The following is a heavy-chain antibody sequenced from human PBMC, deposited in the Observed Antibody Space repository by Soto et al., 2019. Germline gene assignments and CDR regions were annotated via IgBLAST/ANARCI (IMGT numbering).Heavy chain of an antibody. Sequence: QVQLQESGPGLVKPSETLSLTCTVSGGSVSSGSYYWSWLRQPPGKGLEWIGYIYYSGSTNYNPSVKSRVTIAVDTSKNQFSLRLSSVTAADTAVYYCARGVRDSYGSDACDIWGQGTMVTVSS. CDR1: GGSVSSGSYY. CDR2: IYYSGST. J-gene: IGHJ3*02. D-gene: IGHD5-18*01. V-gene: IGHV4-61*01. CDR3: ARGVRDSYGSDACDI.